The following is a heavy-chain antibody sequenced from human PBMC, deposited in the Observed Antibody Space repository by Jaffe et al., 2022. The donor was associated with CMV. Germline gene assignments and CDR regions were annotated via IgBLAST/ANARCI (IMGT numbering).Heavy chain of an antibody. CDR3: ARDGAPSMIAARRSYGMDV. D-gene: IGHD6-6*01. CDR2: IIPIFGTA. Sequence: QVQLVQSGAEVKKPGSSVKVSCKASGGTFSSYAISWVRQAPGQGLEWMGGIIPIFGTANYAQKFQGRVTITADESTSTAYMELSSLRSEDTAVYYCARDGAPSMIAARRSYGMDVWGQGTTVTVSS. V-gene: IGHV1-69*01. J-gene: IGHJ6*02. CDR1: GGTFSSYA.